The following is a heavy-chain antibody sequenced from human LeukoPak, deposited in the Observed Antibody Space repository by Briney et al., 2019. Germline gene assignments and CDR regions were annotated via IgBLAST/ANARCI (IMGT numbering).Heavy chain of an antibody. D-gene: IGHD1-26*01. CDR2: IYYSGNT. Sequence: SETLSLTCTVSGGSISTYYWSWIRQPPGKGLEWIGYIYYSGNTNYNPSLKSRVTISVDTSKNQFSLKLGSVTAADTAVYYCAREVSGASEIDYWGQGALVTVSS. J-gene: IGHJ4*02. CDR1: GGSISTYY. CDR3: AREVSGASEIDY. V-gene: IGHV4-59*01.